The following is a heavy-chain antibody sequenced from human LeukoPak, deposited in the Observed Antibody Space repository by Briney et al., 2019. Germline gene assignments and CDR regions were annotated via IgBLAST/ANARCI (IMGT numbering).Heavy chain of an antibody. J-gene: IGHJ4*02. CDR1: GFTFSSYS. CDR2: ISGSGSLT. D-gene: IGHD5-18*01. Sequence: GGSLRLSSAASGFTFSSYSMNWVRQAPGKGLEWVSAISGSGSLTFYADSVKGRFTISRDNSKNTVYLQMNSLRAEDTAVYYCAKNGYSYGSVDYWGQGTLVTVSS. V-gene: IGHV3-23*01. CDR3: AKNGYSYGSVDY.